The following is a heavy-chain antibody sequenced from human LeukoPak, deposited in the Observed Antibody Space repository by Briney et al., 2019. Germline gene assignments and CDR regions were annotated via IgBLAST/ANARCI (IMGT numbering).Heavy chain of an antibody. CDR1: GGSIDTYY. CDR2: IYHSGST. CDR3: ARDAKRFYAANWFDP. D-gene: IGHD2/OR15-2a*01. V-gene: IGHV4-59*01. Sequence: SETLSLTCTVSGGSIDTYYWSWIRQPPGKGLEWLGYIYHSGSTTYIPSLKSLVTISLDTSKNQISLNLSSVTAADTAVYYCARDAKRFYAANWFDPWGQGTLVTVSS. J-gene: IGHJ5*02.